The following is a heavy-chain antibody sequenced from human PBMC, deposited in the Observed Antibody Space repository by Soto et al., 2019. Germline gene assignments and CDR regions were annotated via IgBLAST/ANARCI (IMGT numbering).Heavy chain of an antibody. D-gene: IGHD1-1*01. CDR2: IYYSGST. V-gene: IGHV4-59*08. J-gene: IGHJ5*02. CDR3: ANPNIAFYNRYAP. CDR1: GGPISSYY. Sequence: WETLSLTCTVSGGPISSYYWSWIRQPPGKGLEWIGYIYYSGSTNYNPSLKSRVTISVDTSKNQFSLKLSSVTAADTAVYYCANPNIAFYNRYAPRGQGTLVLGSS.